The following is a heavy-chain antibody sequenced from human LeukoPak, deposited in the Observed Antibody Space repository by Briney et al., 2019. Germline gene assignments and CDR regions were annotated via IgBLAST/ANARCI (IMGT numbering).Heavy chain of an antibody. CDR2: ISYDGSNK. D-gene: IGHD6-13*01. V-gene: IGHV3-30*04. J-gene: IGHJ5*02. Sequence: GRSLRLSCAASGFTFSSYAMRWGRQAPGKGLELVAVISYDGSNKYYADSVKGRLTSSRDNSKNTLYLKMNSLRAEDMAVYYCARETYRSSWYGRVKWFDPWGQGTLVTVSS. CDR1: GFTFSSYA. CDR3: ARETYRSSWYGRVKWFDP.